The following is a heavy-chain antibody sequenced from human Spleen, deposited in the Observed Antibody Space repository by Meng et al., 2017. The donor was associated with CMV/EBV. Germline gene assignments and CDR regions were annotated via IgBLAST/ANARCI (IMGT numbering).Heavy chain of an antibody. Sequence: GGSLRLSCAASGFTFSSYEMSWVRQAPGKGLEWVSYISSSSSAIYYADSVKGRFTISRDNSKNTLYLQMNSLRAQDTAVYFCARKWGFFDYWGQGTLVTVSS. D-gene: IGHD1-26*01. J-gene: IGHJ4*02. CDR2: ISSSSSAI. CDR3: ARKWGFFDY. V-gene: IGHV3-48*01. CDR1: GFTFSSYE.